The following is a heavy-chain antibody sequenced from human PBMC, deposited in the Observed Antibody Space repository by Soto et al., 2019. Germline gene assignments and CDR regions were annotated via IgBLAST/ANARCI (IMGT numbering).Heavy chain of an antibody. CDR2: ISWNSGSI. Sequence: GGSLRLSCAASGFTFDDYAMHWVRQAPGKGLEWVSGISWNSGSIGYADSVKGRFTISRDNAKNSLYLQMNSLRAEDTALYYCATIAARDGYGDFGYWGQGTLVTVSS. V-gene: IGHV3-9*01. D-gene: IGHD4-17*01. J-gene: IGHJ4*02. CDR1: GFTFDDYA. CDR3: ATIAARDGYGDFGY.